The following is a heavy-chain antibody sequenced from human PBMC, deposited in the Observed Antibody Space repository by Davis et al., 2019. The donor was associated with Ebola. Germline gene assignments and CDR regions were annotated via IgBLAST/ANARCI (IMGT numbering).Heavy chain of an antibody. D-gene: IGHD2-15*01. CDR3: AKPGYDYYYYGMDV. V-gene: IGHV3-30*18. CDR1: GFTFSSYG. Sequence: GESLKISCAASGFTFSSYGMHWVRQAPGKGLEWVAVISYDGSNKYCADSVKGRFTISRDNSKNTLYLQMNSLRAEDTAVYYCAKPGYDYYYYGMDVWGQGTTVTVSS. J-gene: IGHJ6*02. CDR2: ISYDGSNK.